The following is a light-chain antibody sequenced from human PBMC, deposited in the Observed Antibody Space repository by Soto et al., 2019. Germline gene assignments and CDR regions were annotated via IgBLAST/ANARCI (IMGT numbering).Light chain of an antibody. CDR3: QQYYSSPYN. CDR2: AAS. CDR1: QSVTSN. Sequence: DIQMTQSPSSLSASIGDRMTITCRASQSVTSNLNWYQQKFGETPKLLMYAASNLQGGVPSRFSGSGSGTDFTLTISSLQPEDFETYYCQQYYSSPYNFGQGTKLEV. V-gene: IGKV1-39*01. J-gene: IGKJ2*01.